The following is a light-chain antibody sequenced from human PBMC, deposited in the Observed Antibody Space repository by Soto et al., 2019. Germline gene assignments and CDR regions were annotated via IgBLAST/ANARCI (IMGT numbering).Light chain of an antibody. CDR3: QQYNNWPPYT. Sequence: EIVMTQSPATLSVSPGERATLSCRTSQSVSSSLAWYQQKPGQAPSLLIYGASTRATGIPARFSGSGSGTEFTLTISSLQSEDFAAYYCQQYNNWPPYTFGQGTKVDIK. CDR1: QSVSSS. CDR2: GAS. V-gene: IGKV3-15*01. J-gene: IGKJ1*01.